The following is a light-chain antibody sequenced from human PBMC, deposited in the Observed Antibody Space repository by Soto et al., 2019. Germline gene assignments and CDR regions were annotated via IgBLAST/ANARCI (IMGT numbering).Light chain of an antibody. V-gene: IGLV2-14*03. CDR2: DVS. Sequence: QSVLTKPASVSGSPGQSITISCTGTSSDVGGYNFVSWYQQHPGKAPKFIIYDVSNRPSGVSNRFSGSRSGNTASLTISGLQAEDEADYYCSSYTSSSTVIFGGGTKLTVL. CDR1: SSDVGGYNF. J-gene: IGLJ2*01. CDR3: SSYTSSSTVI.